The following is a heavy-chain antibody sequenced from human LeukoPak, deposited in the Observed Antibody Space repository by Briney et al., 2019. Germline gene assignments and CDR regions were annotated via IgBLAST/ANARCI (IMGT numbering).Heavy chain of an antibody. CDR3: WRSSRYQHENWFDP. CDR1: GFTFSSYE. CDR2: ISSSGSTI. D-gene: IGHD6-13*01. V-gene: IGHV3-48*03. J-gene: IGHJ5*02. Sequence: GGSLRLSCAASGFTFSSYEMNWVRQAPGKGLEWVSYISSSGSTIYYADSVKGRFTISRDNAKNTLHLQMNSLRAEDTAVYYCWRSSRYQHENWFDPWGQGTLVTVSS.